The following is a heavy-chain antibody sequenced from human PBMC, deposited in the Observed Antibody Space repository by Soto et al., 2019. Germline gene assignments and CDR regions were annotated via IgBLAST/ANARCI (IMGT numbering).Heavy chain of an antibody. CDR2: IDPSDSYT. CDR1: GYSFTSYW. Sequence: EVQLVQSGAEVKKPGESLRISCKGSGYSFTSYWISWVRQMPGKGLEWMGRIDPSDSYTNSSPSFQGHVTISADKSIGPAYRQWRSLKASDTAMYYCARLRVGFGELLTYWGQGTLVTVSS. D-gene: IGHD3-10*01. CDR3: ARLRVGFGELLTY. J-gene: IGHJ4*02. V-gene: IGHV5-10-1*01.